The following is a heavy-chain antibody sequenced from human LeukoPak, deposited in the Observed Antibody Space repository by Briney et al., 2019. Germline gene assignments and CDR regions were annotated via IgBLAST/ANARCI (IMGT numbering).Heavy chain of an antibody. J-gene: IGHJ4*02. CDR3: AKGGYNYNDLFDY. CDR2: ISGSGSST. Sequence: GGSLRLSCAASGFTFSIYDMSWVRQAPGKGLEWVSAISGSGSSTYYADSVKGHFTISRDNSKNTLFLQMNSLRVEDTAIYYCAKGGYNYNDLFDYWGQGALVTVSS. CDR1: GFTFSIYD. D-gene: IGHD5-18*01. V-gene: IGHV3-23*01.